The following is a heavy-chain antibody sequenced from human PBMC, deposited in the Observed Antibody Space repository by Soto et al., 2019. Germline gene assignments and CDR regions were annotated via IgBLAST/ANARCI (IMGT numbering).Heavy chain of an antibody. CDR2: INPKSGGT. CDR1: GYTFTVYY. D-gene: IGHD1-26*01. V-gene: IGHV1-2*02. J-gene: IGHJ4*02. Sequence: ASVKVSCKASGYTFTVYYMHWVRQAPGQGLEWMGWINPKSGGTMYPQKFQGRVTMTWDTSISTAYMALTRLRSDDTAVYYCARDLAKGGGSAGFDYWGQGTLVTV. CDR3: ARDLAKGGGSAGFDY.